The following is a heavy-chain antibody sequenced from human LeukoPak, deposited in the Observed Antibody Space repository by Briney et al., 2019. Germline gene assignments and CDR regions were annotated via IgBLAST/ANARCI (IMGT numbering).Heavy chain of an antibody. D-gene: IGHD1-1*01. CDR2: IQQDGSEK. V-gene: IGHV3-7*04. Sequence: VGSLRRSCAASGFTFRNYKMGLVRQAPGKGLEWAANIQQDGSEKYIVDSVKGRFTISRDNAENSVHLQMNSLRDEDTAVYFCARWNVAFDYWGQGTLVTVSS. CDR1: GFTFRNYK. CDR3: ARWNVAFDY. J-gene: IGHJ4*02.